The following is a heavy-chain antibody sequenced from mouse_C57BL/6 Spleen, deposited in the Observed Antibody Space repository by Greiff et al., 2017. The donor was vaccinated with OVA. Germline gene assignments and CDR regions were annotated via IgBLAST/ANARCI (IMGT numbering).Heavy chain of an antibody. V-gene: IGHV5-17*01. CDR1: GFTFSDYG. CDR3: ARQTITTVVATDY. CDR2: ISSGSSTI. J-gene: IGHJ2*01. Sequence: EVKVVESGGGLVKPGGSLKLSCAASGFTFSDYGMHWVRQAPEKGLEWVAYISSGSSTIYYADTVKGRFTISRDNAKNTLFLQMTSLRSEDTAMYYCARQTITTVVATDYWGQGTTLTVSS. D-gene: IGHD1-1*01.